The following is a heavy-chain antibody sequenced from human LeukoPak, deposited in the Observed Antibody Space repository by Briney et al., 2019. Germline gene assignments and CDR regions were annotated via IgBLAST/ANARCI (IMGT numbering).Heavy chain of an antibody. V-gene: IGHV3-48*02. Sequence: PGGSLRLSCAASGFTFSSYSMNWVRQAPGKGLEWVSYISSSSSTIYYADSVKGRFTISRDNAKNSLYLQMNSLRDEDTAVYYCARDRSLGLLWFGEVDYWGQGTLVTVSS. CDR3: ARDRSLGLLWFGEVDY. J-gene: IGHJ4*02. CDR2: ISSSSSTI. CDR1: GFTFSSYS. D-gene: IGHD3-10*01.